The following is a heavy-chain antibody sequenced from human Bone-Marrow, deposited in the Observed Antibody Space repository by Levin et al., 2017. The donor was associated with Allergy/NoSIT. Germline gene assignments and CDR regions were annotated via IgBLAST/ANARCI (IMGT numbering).Heavy chain of an antibody. J-gene: IGHJ4*02. D-gene: IGHD3/OR15-3a*01. Sequence: ASVKVSCKTSGYTFTLYGISWVRQAPGQGLEWMGWISAYNGDINIAQKFQGRVTLTTDTSTTTAYMDLRSLGSGDTAVYYCARGPDRQTSSDWSFYNWGQGTLVIVSS. CDR2: ISAYNGDI. CDR1: GYTFTLYG. CDR3: ARGPDRQTSSDWSFYN. V-gene: IGHV1-18*01.